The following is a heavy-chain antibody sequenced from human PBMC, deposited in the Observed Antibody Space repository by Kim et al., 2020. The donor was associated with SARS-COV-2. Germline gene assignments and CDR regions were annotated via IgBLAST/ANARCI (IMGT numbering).Heavy chain of an antibody. V-gene: IGHV3-53*01. D-gene: IGHD2-21*02. CDR3: ARLGPVTANYYYGMDV. Sequence: VRGRFTISRNNPRNTVYLQMNSLRAEDTAVYYCARLGPVTANYYYGMDVWGQGTTVTVSS. J-gene: IGHJ6*02.